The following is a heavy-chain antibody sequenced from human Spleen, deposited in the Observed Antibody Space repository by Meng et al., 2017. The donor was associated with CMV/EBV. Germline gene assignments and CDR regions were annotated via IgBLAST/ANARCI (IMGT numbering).Heavy chain of an antibody. CDR1: GGSISGGDYY. CDR2: IYFSGST. Sequence: SGGSISGGDYYWSWIRQPPGKGLEWIGYIYFSGSTYYNPSLKSRITISIDTSKNRFSLKLSSVTAADTAVYYCATMQVTRGEDAFDIWGQGTMVTVSS. J-gene: IGHJ3*02. CDR3: ATMQVTRGEDAFDI. D-gene: IGHD4-11*01. V-gene: IGHV4-30-4*08.